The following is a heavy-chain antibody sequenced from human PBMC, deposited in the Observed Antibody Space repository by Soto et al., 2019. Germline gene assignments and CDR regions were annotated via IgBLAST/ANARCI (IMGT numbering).Heavy chain of an antibody. CDR2: IYWDDDK. Sequence: QITLKESGPTLVKPTQTLTLTCTFSGFSLSTSGVGVGWMRQPPGKALEWLAVIYWDDDKRYSSCLNSRLTINKDHSKNQVVLTMTNMDPVDTATYYCAHSRPPRRLDYWGQGTLVTVSS. D-gene: IGHD6-6*01. CDR3: AHSRPPRRLDY. CDR1: GFSLSTSGVG. J-gene: IGHJ4*02. V-gene: IGHV2-5*02.